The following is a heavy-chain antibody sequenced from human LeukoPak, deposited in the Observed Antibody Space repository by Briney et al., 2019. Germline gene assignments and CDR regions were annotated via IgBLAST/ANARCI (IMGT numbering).Heavy chain of an antibody. CDR3: ARRWGSSWYRYYFDY. J-gene: IGHJ4*02. V-gene: IGHV3-53*01. CDR1: GFTVSSNY. CDR2: IYSGGST. Sequence: GGSLRLSCAASGFTVSSNYMSWVRQAPGKGLEWVSVIYSGGSTYYADSVKGRFTISRDNSKNTLYLQMNSLRAEDTAVYYCARRWGSSWYRYYFDYWGQGTLVTVSS. D-gene: IGHD6-13*01.